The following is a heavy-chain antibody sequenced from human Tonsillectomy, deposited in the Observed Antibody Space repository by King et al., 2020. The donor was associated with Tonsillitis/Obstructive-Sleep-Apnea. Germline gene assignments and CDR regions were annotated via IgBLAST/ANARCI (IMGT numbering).Heavy chain of an antibody. Sequence: VQLVESGGGLVQPGESLRLSCAASGFTFRSYWMSWVRQAPGKGLEWVANIKQDGREKYYVDSVKGRFTFSRDNAKNSLYLQMNSLRAEDTAVYYCAREFGVVNLYDYWGQGTLVTVSP. J-gene: IGHJ4*02. V-gene: IGHV3-7*01. CDR1: GFTFRSYW. CDR3: AREFGVVNLYDY. CDR2: IKQDGREK. D-gene: IGHD3-3*01.